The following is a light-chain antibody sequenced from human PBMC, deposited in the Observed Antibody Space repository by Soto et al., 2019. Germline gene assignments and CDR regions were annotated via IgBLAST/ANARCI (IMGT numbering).Light chain of an antibody. Sequence: EIQKTQNASSLSASVADSFTITCRASQYISTYLNWYQQKPGKAPKLLIYVASNLQSGVTSRFSGSGSGTDFTLTISSLQPEDIATYYCQESYSTSFGQGTKV. CDR3: QESYSTS. J-gene: IGKJ1*01. V-gene: IGKV1-39*01. CDR2: VAS. CDR1: QYISTY.